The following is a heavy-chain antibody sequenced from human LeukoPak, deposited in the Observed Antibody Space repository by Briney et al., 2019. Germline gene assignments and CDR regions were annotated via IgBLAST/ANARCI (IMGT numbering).Heavy chain of an antibody. V-gene: IGHV1-24*01. CDR2: FDPEDGET. Sequence: ASVKVSCNVSGYTLTELSMHWVRQAPGKGLEWMGGFDPEDGETIYAQKFQGRVTMTEDTSTDTAYMELSSLRSEDTAVYYCATTDSSGYYFSNFDYWGQGTLVTVSS. CDR1: GYTLTELS. J-gene: IGHJ4*02. D-gene: IGHD3-22*01. CDR3: ATTDSSGYYFSNFDY.